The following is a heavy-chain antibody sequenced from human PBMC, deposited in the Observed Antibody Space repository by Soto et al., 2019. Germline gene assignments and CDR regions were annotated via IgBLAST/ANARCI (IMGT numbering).Heavy chain of an antibody. CDR2: TCYRSKWYN. V-gene: IGHV6-1*01. D-gene: IGHD5-12*01. Sequence: PXQTLSLACAISGYSVSSISAAWNLIRQSPSRGLEWLGRTCYRSKWYNDYALSVRSRITINPDTSKNHFSLQLNSVTPEDTAIYYCARAAGSGYDEIDAFDIWGQGTMVTVSS. CDR3: ARAAGSGYDEIDAFDI. CDR1: GYSVSSISAA. J-gene: IGHJ3*02.